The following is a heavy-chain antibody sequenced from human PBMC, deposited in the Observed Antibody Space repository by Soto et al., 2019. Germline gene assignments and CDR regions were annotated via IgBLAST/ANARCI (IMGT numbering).Heavy chain of an antibody. Sequence: GGSLRLSCTASGFTFSSYGMHWVRQAPGKGLEWVAVIWYDGSNKYYADSVKGRFTISRDNSKNTLHLQMNSLRAEDTAVYYCARDSRGSSYYFDYWGQGTLVTVSS. J-gene: IGHJ4*02. CDR2: IWYDGSNK. CDR3: ARDSRGSSYYFDY. D-gene: IGHD6-6*01. CDR1: GFTFSSYG. V-gene: IGHV3-33*01.